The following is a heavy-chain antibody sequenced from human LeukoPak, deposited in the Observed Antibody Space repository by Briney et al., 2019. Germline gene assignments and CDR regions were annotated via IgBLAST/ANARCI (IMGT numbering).Heavy chain of an antibody. CDR3: ARLCYYDSSGYHHYYYYMDV. Sequence: ASVKVSCKASGGTFSSYAISWVRQAPGQGLEWMGWISAYNGNTNYAQKLQGRVTMTTDTSTSTAYMELRSLRSDDTAVYYCARLCYYDSSGYHHYYYYMDVWGKGTTVTISS. CDR1: GGTFSSYA. D-gene: IGHD3-22*01. J-gene: IGHJ6*03. V-gene: IGHV1-18*01. CDR2: ISAYNGNT.